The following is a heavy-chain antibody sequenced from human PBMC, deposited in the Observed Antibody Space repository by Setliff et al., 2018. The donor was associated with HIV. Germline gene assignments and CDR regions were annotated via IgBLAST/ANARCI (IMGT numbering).Heavy chain of an antibody. CDR3: ARVPGYSSGWYNYFDY. J-gene: IGHJ4*02. CDR1: GYTFTSYY. Sequence: AASVKVSCKASGYTFTSYYMHWVRQAPGQGLEWMGIINPSGGSTSYAQKFQGRVTMTRDTSTSTVYMELSSLRSGDTAVYYCARVPGYSSGWYNYFDYWGQGTLVTVSS. V-gene: IGHV1-46*01. CDR2: INPSGGST. D-gene: IGHD6-19*01.